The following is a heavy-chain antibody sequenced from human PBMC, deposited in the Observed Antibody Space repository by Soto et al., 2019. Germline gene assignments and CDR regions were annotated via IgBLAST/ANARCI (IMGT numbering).Heavy chain of an antibody. CDR2: ISSSSSTI. D-gene: IGHD3-10*01. V-gene: IGHV3-48*01. J-gene: IGHJ2*01. CDR3: GRHFGDPLLSLCRGFDL. CDR1: GFTFSSYS. Sequence: EVQLVESGGGLVQPGGSLRLSCAASGFTFSSYSMNWVRQAPGKGLEWVSYISSSSSTIYYADSVKGRFTISRDNAQNSLYLQMNRLRAEVTAVYDCGRHFGDPLLSLCRGFDLWGRGTLVTVSS.